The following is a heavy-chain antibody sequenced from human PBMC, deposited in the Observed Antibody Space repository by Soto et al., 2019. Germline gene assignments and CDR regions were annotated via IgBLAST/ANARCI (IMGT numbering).Heavy chain of an antibody. J-gene: IGHJ6*03. CDR3: GRVGPRGYGENYYYYYMDV. V-gene: IGHV4-34*01. CDR2: INHSGST. CDR1: GGSFSGYY. Sequence: SETLSLTCAVYGGSFSGYYWSWIRQPPGKGLEWIGEINHSGSTNYNPSLKSRVTISVDTSKNQFSLKLSSVTAADTAVYYCGRVGPRGYGENYYYYYMDVWGKGPTVTVPS. D-gene: IGHD4-17*01.